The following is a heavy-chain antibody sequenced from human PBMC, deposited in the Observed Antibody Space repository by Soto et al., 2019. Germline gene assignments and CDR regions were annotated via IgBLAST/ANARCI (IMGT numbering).Heavy chain of an antibody. CDR3: ARDITNYGGFTFDY. CDR1: GFTFSSYG. Sequence: GGSLRLSCAASGFTFSSYGMHWVRQAPGKGLEWVAVIWYDGSNKYYADSVKGRFTISRDNSKNTLYLQMNSLRAEDTAVYYCARDITNYGGFTFDYWGQGTLVTVSS. V-gene: IGHV3-33*01. D-gene: IGHD3-3*01. CDR2: IWYDGSNK. J-gene: IGHJ4*02.